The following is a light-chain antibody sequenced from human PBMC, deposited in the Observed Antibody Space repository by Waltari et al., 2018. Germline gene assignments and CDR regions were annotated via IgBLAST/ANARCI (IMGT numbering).Light chain of an antibody. V-gene: IGLV2-23*01. J-gene: IGLJ3*02. CDR2: EGY. Sequence: QSALTQPASVSGSPGQSITIPCAGTSSDVGSYKPVFWYQQHPGKAPRLIIFEGYKRPSGVSNRFSGSQSGDTASLTISGVQAEDEADYYCSSYSNKRPRVFGGGTKLTVL. CDR3: SSYSNKRPRV. CDR1: SSDVGSYKP.